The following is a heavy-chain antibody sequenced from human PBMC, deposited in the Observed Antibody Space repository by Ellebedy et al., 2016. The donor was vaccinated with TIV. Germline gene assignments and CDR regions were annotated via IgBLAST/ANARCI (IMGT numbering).Heavy chain of an antibody. Sequence: GESLKISCAASGFTFSSYGMHWVRQAPGKGLEWVSVISYDGGNNYYAESVKGRFTISRDNSKNTLYLQMNSLRAEDTAVYYCAKPFGDGGGNAFHIWGQGTMVTVSS. CDR2: ISYDGGNN. CDR1: GFTFSSYG. CDR3: AKPFGDGGGNAFHI. J-gene: IGHJ3*02. V-gene: IGHV3-30*18. D-gene: IGHD4-17*01.